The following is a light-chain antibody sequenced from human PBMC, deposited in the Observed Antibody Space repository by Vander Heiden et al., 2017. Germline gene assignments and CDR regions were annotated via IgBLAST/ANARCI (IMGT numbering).Light chain of an antibody. CDR2: LGS. J-gene: IGKJ2*01. Sequence: DIVMTQSPPSLPVTPGEPASISCRSSQSLLHSNGYNYLDWYLQKPGQSPQLLIYLGSNRASGVPDRFSGSGSGTDFTLKISRVEAEDVGVYYCMQALQTRYTFGQGTKLEIK. CDR3: MQALQTRYT. CDR1: QSLLHSNGYNY. V-gene: IGKV2-28*01.